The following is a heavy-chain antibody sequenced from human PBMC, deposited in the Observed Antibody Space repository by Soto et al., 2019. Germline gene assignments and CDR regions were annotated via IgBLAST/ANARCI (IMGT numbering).Heavy chain of an antibody. Sequence: SETLSLTCTVSGGSISSGGYYWSWIRQHPGKGLEWIGYIYYSGSTYYNPSLKSRVTISVDTSKNQFSLKLSSVTAADTAVYYCARAVTTIRYFQHWGQGTLVTVSS. V-gene: IGHV4-31*03. J-gene: IGHJ1*01. CDR3: ARAVTTIRYFQH. CDR1: GGSISSGGYY. CDR2: IYYSGST. D-gene: IGHD4-17*01.